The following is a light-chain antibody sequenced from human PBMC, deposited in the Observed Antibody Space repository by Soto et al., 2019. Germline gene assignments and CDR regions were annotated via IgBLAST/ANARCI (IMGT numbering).Light chain of an antibody. CDR2: VAS. Sequence: EIVLTQSPGTLSLSPGERATLACRASQSVGRNYLAWYQQKLGQAPRLLIQVASSMATGIPDRFSGSVSGTDFILTISRVEPEDFAVYYCQQYASSPLTFGGVNKVEIK. CDR3: QQYASSPLT. J-gene: IGKJ4*01. CDR1: QSVGRNY. V-gene: IGKV3-20*01.